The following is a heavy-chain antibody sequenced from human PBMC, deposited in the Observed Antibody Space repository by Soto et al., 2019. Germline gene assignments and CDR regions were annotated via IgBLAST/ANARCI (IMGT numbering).Heavy chain of an antibody. D-gene: IGHD3-3*01. V-gene: IGHV5-10-1*01. Sequence: TXDSLKLSWQCSGYSFTSYWISLVLQMPGKGLEWMGRIDPSDSYTNYSPSFQGHVTISADKSISTAYLQWSSLKASDTAMYYCARSLQDFWSGYPTYYFDYWGQGTLVTVS. CDR2: IDPSDSYT. CDR1: GYSFTSYW. J-gene: IGHJ4*02. CDR3: ARSLQDFWSGYPTYYFDY.